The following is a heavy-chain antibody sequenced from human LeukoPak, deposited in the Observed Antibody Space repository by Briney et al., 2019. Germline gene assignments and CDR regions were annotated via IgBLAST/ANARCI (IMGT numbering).Heavy chain of an antibody. Sequence: GRSLRLSCAASGFTFSSYAMHWVRQAPGKGLEWVAVISYDGSNKYYADSVKGRFTISRDNSKNTLYLQMNSLRAEDTAVYYCARDLIAVAVRGRFDYWGQGTLVTVSS. D-gene: IGHD6-19*01. CDR1: GFTFSSYA. CDR3: ARDLIAVAVRGRFDY. CDR2: ISYDGSNK. V-gene: IGHV3-30-3*01. J-gene: IGHJ4*02.